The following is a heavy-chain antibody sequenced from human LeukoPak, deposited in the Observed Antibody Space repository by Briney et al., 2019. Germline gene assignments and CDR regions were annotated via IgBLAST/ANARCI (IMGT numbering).Heavy chain of an antibody. D-gene: IGHD3-22*01. CDR2: ISWNSGSI. CDR1: GFTFDDYA. V-gene: IGHV3-9*01. J-gene: IGHJ3*02. Sequence: TGGSLRLSCAASGFTFDDYAMHWVRQAPGKGLEWVSGISWNSGSIGYVDSVKGRFTISRDNAKNSLYLQMNSLRAEDTALYYCAKVEGTYYYDSSGSRGAFDIWGQGTMVTVSS. CDR3: AKVEGTYYYDSSGSRGAFDI.